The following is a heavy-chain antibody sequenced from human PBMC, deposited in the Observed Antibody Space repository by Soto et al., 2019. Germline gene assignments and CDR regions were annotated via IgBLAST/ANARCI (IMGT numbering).Heavy chain of an antibody. D-gene: IGHD6-25*01. CDR3: TRTQRRAAAAGVIDY. J-gene: IGHJ4*02. Sequence: QVHLQESGPGLVKPSGTLSLTCDVSGDSINRNNWWSWVRQSPGKGLEWIGEIYQSGSGNYNPSRKSRVIISVDKSKNQVFLRVRSVTAADTAVYYCTRTQRRAAAAGVIDYWGQGTLVTVSS. CDR1: GDSINRNNW. CDR2: IYQSGSG. V-gene: IGHV4-4*02.